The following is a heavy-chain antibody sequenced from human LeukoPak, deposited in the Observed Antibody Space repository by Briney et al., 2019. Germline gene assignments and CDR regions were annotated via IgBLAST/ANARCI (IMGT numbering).Heavy chain of an antibody. CDR3: ARGAPYYYYMDV. CDR2: ISSSSSYI. V-gene: IGHV3-21*01. CDR1: GFTFSSYS. J-gene: IGHJ6*03. Sequence: GGSLRLSCAASGFTFSSYSMNWVRQAPGKGLEWVSSISSSSSYIYYADSVKGRFTISRDNAKNSLYLQMNSLRAEDTAVYYCARGAPYYYYMDVWGKGTTLTVSS.